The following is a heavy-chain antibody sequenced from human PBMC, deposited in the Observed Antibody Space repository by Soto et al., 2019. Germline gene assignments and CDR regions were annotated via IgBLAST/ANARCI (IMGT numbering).Heavy chain of an antibody. D-gene: IGHD3-3*01. Sequence: GESLKISCKGSVYSFTSYWISWVRQMPGKGLEWMGRIDPSDSYTNYSPSFQGHVTISADKSISTAYLQWSSLKASDTAMYYCARHELRTGQAYYYGTDVWGQGTTVTVSS. CDR3: ARHELRTGQAYYYGTDV. CDR2: IDPSDSYT. CDR1: VYSFTSYW. J-gene: IGHJ6*02. V-gene: IGHV5-10-1*01.